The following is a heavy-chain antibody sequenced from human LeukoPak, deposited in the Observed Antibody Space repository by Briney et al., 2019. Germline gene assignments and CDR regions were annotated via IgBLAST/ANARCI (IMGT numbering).Heavy chain of an antibody. CDR3: ARILKDYYGSGSYYTLPLYYYYYMDV. CDR2: IYSGGST. J-gene: IGHJ6*03. Sequence: GGSLRLSCAASGFTVSSNYMSWVRQAPGKGLEWVSVIYSGGSTYYADSVKGRFTISRDNSKNTLYPQMNSLRAEDTAVYYCARILKDYYGSGSYYTLPLYYYYYMDVWGKGTTVTVSS. CDR1: GFTVSSNY. D-gene: IGHD3-10*01. V-gene: IGHV3-53*01.